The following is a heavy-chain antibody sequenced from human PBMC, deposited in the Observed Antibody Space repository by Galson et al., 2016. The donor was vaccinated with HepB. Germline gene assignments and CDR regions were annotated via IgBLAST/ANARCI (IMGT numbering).Heavy chain of an antibody. CDR1: GYSFTTYT. CDR2: INTHTGNP. J-gene: IGHJ2*01. D-gene: IGHD6-25*01. CDR3: ARDPSVRLLRHFDL. Sequence: SVKVSCKASGYSFTTYTMNWVRQAPGQGLEWMGWINTHTGNPTSAQGFTGRFVFSLDTSVSTAYLQISSLKAEDTAVYYCARDPSVRLLRHFDLWGRGTLVTVSS. V-gene: IGHV7-4-1*02.